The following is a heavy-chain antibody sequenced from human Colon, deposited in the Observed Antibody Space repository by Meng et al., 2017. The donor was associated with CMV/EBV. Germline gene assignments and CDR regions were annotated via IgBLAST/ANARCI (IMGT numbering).Heavy chain of an antibody. V-gene: IGHV3-74*01. Sequence: GGSLRLSCAASGFTFSSYWMHWVRQAPGKGLVWVSRINSDGSSTSYADSVKGRFTISRDNAKNTLYLQMNSLRAADTAVYYCAKVLSSFWTGGELDSWGQGTLVTVSS. J-gene: IGHJ4*02. D-gene: IGHD3/OR15-3a*01. CDR3: AKVLSSFWTGGELDS. CDR1: GFTFSSYW. CDR2: INSDGSST.